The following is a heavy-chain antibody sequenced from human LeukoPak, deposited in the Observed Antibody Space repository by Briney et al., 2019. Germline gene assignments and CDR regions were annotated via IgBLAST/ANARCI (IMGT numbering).Heavy chain of an antibody. CDR2: ISYDGSNK. CDR3: ANAYGDNY. V-gene: IGHV3-30*18. J-gene: IGHJ4*02. D-gene: IGHD3-10*01. CDR1: GFTFSSYG. Sequence: GRSLRLSCAASGFTFSSYGMHWVRQAPGKGLEWVAVISYDGSNKYYAGSVKGRFTISRDNSKNTLYLQMNSLRAEDTAVYYCANAYGDNYWGQGTLVTVSS.